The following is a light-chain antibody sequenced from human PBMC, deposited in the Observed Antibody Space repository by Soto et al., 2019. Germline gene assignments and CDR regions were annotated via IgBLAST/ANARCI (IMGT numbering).Light chain of an antibody. CDR1: SSDVGAYNY. Sequence: QSALTQPASVSGSPGQSFTISCTGTSSDVGAYNYVSWYQQHPGKAPKLMIHEVSKRPSGVSNRFSGSKSGNTASLTISGLQAEDEADYYCSSYTSSSTPYVFGTGTKVTVL. V-gene: IGLV2-14*01. CDR3: SSYTSSSTPYV. CDR2: EVS. J-gene: IGLJ1*01.